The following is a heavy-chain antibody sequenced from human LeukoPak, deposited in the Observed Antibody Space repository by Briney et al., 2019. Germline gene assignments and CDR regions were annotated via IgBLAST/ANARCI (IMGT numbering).Heavy chain of an antibody. CDR3: ARDGYNSANGIDV. CDR2: ISSSSNYI. V-gene: IGHV3-21*01. Sequence: KPGGSLRLSCAASGFIFSCYNMNWVRQAPGKGLGWVSSISSSSNYIYYADSVKGRFTVFRDNAKSSLSLQMNSLSAEDTAVYYCARDGYNSANGIDVWGQGTMVTVSS. CDR1: GFIFSCYN. D-gene: IGHD1-1*01. J-gene: IGHJ3*01.